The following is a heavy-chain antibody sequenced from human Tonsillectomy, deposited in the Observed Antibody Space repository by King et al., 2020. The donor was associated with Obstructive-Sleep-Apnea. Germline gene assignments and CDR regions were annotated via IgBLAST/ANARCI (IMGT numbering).Heavy chain of an antibody. J-gene: IGHJ4*02. V-gene: IGHV4-30-4*01. Sequence: QLQESGPGLVKPSQTLSLTCTVSGDSISSGDYYWSWIRQPPGKGLEWIGYIYYSGSTYYNPSLKSRVTISVDTSNNQFSLKLSSVTAADTAVYYCARDRVDYGDYYFDYWGQGTLVTVSS. D-gene: IGHD4-17*01. CDR1: GDSISSGDYY. CDR2: IYYSGST. CDR3: ARDRVDYGDYYFDY.